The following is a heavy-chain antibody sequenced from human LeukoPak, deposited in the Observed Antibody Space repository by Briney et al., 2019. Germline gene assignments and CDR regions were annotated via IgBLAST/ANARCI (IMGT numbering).Heavy chain of an antibody. CDR2: IHQSGSL. CDR1: GGSISSYY. V-gene: IGHV4-59*12. CDR3: ARGTDARKVGY. J-gene: IGHJ4*02. D-gene: IGHD1-14*01. Sequence: SETLSLTCTVSGGSISSYYWSWIRQSPGKGLEWIGCIHQSGSLHYTPSLKSRVTISVDRSNNQFSLKLTSVTAADTAVYYCARGTDARKVGYWGQGTLVTVSS.